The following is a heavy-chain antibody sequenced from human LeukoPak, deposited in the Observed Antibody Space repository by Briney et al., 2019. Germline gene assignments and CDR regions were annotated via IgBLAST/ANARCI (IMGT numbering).Heavy chain of an antibody. CDR2: TYPGDSDT. D-gene: IGHD2-2*02. V-gene: IGHV5-51*01. J-gene: IGHJ6*03. Sequence: GESLKISCKGSGYRFTSYWIGWVRQMPGKGLEWMGITYPGDSDTRYSPSFQGQVTISADKSISTAYLQWSSLKASDTAMYYCARQGCSSTSCYKPPYYMDVWGKGTTVTVSS. CDR3: ARQGCSSTSCYKPPYYMDV. CDR1: GYRFTSYW.